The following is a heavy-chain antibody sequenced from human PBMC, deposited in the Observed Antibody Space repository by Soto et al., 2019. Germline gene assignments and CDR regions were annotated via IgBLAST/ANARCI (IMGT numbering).Heavy chain of an antibody. CDR1: GYTFTSYY. D-gene: IGHD3-22*01. V-gene: IGHV1-46*01. J-gene: IGHJ3*02. CDR2: INPSGGST. Sequence: ASVKVSCKASGYTFTSYYMHWVRQAPGQGLEWMGIINPSGGSTSYAQKFQGRVTMTRDTSTSTVYMELSNLRSEDTAVYYCARDLAYYYDSSGPSGAFDIWGQGTMVTVSS. CDR3: ARDLAYYYDSSGPSGAFDI.